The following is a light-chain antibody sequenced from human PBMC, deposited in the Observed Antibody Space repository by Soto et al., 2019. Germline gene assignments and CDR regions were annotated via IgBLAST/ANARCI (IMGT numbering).Light chain of an antibody. CDR2: YDS. V-gene: IGLV3-21*04. J-gene: IGLJ1*01. Sequence: SYELTQPPSVSVAPEKTARLTCGGDNIGSKRVHWYRQKPGEAPVLVIYYDSDRPSGIPERFSGSNSGNTATLTINRVEAGDEADYYCQVWDITTDHYVFGTGTKLTVL. CDR3: QVWDITTDHYV. CDR1: NIGSKR.